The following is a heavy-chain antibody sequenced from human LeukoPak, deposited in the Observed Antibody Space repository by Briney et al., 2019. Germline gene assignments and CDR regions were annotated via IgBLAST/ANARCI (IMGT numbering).Heavy chain of an antibody. CDR1: GGSISSYY. CDR3: ARLSSGSSSWYDIDY. CDR2: IYYSGST. V-gene: IGHV4-59*08. Sequence: SETLSLTCTVSGGSISSYYWSWIRQPPGKGLEWIGYIYYSGSTNYNASLKSRVTISVDTSKNQFSLKLSSVTAADTAVYYCARLSSGSSSWYDIDYWGQGTLVTVSS. J-gene: IGHJ4*02. D-gene: IGHD6-13*01.